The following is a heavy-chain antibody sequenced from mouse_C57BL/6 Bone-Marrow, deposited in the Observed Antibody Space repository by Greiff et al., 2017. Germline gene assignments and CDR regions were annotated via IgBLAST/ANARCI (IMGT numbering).Heavy chain of an antibody. CDR3: ARENGNSYWFAY. D-gene: IGHD1-1*01. V-gene: IGHV1-26*01. J-gene: IGHJ3*01. Sequence: EVQLQQSGPELVKPGASVKISCKASGYTFTDYYMNWVKQSHGKSLEWIGDINPNNGGTSYNQKFKGKATLTVDKSSSTAYMELRSLTYEDSAVYYCARENGNSYWFAYGGQGNRVTVSA. CDR1: GYTFTDYY. CDR2: INPNNGGT.